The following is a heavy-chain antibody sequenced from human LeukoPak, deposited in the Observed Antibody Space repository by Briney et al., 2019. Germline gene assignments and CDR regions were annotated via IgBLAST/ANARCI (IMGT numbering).Heavy chain of an antibody. CDR3: ARESLRAGYSSGWSCFDY. D-gene: IGHD6-19*01. V-gene: IGHV3-21*01. J-gene: IGHJ4*02. Sequence: PGGSLRFSCAAPGFTFRSYGINWVRQAQGKGLEWAQPFSSSNNYIYYADSVKGRFTISRDNAKNSLYLQMNSLRAEDTAVYYCARESLRAGYSSGWSCFDYWGQGTLVTVSS. CDR1: GFTFRSYG. CDR2: FSSSNNYI.